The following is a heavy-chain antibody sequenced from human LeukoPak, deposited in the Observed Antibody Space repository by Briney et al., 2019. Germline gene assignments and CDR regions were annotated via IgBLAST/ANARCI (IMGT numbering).Heavy chain of an antibody. CDR2: ISAYTGNT. CDR3: ARDCGNCSGAPGDTFDI. CDR1: GYTFSTYG. V-gene: IGHV1-18*01. J-gene: IGHJ3*02. D-gene: IGHD2-15*01. Sequence: ASVKVSCKASGYTFSTYGISWVRQAPGQGLEWMGWISAYTGNTNYAQNVQGRVTMTTDTSTSTAYLELDDTVVYYCARDCGNCSGAPGDTFDIWGQGTMVTVSS.